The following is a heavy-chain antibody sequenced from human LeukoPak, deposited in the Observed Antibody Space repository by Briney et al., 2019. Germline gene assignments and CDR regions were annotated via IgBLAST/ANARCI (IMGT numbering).Heavy chain of an antibody. CDR1: GFPFSSYG. CDR3: AKEDGDYEFYFGA. CDR2: IWYDGRKE. Sequence: AGGSLRLSCAASGFPFSSYGIHWVRQAPGKGLEWVAVIWYDGRKEYYADSVKGRFTISRDNSKHTVYLQMNSLRAEDTAVYYCAKEDGDYEFYFGAWGQGTLVTVSS. D-gene: IGHD4-17*01. V-gene: IGHV3-33*03. J-gene: IGHJ5*02.